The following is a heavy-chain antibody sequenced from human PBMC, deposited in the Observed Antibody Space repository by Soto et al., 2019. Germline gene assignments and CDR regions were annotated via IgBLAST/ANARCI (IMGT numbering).Heavy chain of an antibody. CDR3: ARSVSFRYQLLKRGMDV. D-gene: IGHD2-2*01. V-gene: IGHV1-69*13. CDR1: GGTFSSYA. CDR2: IIPIFATA. Sequence: ASVKVSCKASGGTFSSYAISWVRQAPGQGLEWMGGIIPIFATANYAQKFQGRVMITVDESTSTAYMELSSLRSEDTAVYYCARSVSFRYQLLKRGMDVWGQGTTVTVSS. J-gene: IGHJ6*02.